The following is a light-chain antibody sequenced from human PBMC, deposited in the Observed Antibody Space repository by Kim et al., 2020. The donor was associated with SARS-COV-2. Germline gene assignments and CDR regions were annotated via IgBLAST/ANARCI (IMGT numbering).Light chain of an antibody. V-gene: IGKV1-5*03. Sequence: DIQMTQSPSTLSAFVGDSVTITCRASQSVDGWLAWYQQKPGKAPTLLIYQASKLASGVPSRFSGSGSGTDFTLTVNNLQPHDSAVYYCKQYETYWTFGPGTRVEI. CDR1: QSVDGW. CDR3: KQYETYWT. CDR2: QAS. J-gene: IGKJ1*01.